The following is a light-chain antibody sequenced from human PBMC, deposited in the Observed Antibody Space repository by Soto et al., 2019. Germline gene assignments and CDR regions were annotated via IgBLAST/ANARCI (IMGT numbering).Light chain of an antibody. Sequence: QAVVTQEPSLTVSPGGTVTLTCGSSTGAVTSGHYPYWFQQKPGQAPRTLIYDTSNKHSWTPARFSGSLLGGKAALTLSGAQPEDEADYYCSSYAGSNIPVVFGGGTKLTVL. CDR2: DTS. CDR1: TGAVTSGHY. V-gene: IGLV7-46*01. CDR3: SSYAGSNIPVV. J-gene: IGLJ2*01.